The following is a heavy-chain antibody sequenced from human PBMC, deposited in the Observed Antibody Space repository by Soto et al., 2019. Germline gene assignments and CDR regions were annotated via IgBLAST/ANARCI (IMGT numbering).Heavy chain of an antibody. D-gene: IGHD1-1*01. CDR2: IYYTGNT. CDR1: GGSISSGATGSY. Sequence: QVQLQESGPGLVKPSQTLSLTCTVSGGSISSGATGSYWTWIRQLPGKGLEWIGYIYYTGNTYYNPSLNSRPTISIDTSENQFSLRLTSVTAADTAVYFCASGHDAYKVRYWGQGTLVIVSS. J-gene: IGHJ4*02. CDR3: ASGHDAYKVRY. V-gene: IGHV4-31*03.